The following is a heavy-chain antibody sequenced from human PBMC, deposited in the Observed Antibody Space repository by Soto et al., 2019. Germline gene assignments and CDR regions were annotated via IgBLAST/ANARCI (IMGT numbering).Heavy chain of an antibody. CDR3: ARDPTTDYYYGMDV. Sequence: PSETLSLTCTVSGGSISSGDCYWSWIRQPPGKGLEWIGYIYYSGSTYYNPSLKSRVTISVDTSKNQFSLKLSSVTAADTAVYYCARDPTTDYYYGMDVWGQGTTVTVSS. J-gene: IGHJ6*02. D-gene: IGHD4-17*01. V-gene: IGHV4-30-4*01. CDR1: GGSISSGDCY. CDR2: IYYSGST.